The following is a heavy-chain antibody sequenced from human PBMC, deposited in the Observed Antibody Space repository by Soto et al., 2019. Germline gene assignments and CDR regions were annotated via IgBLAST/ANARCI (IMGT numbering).Heavy chain of an antibody. J-gene: IGHJ4*02. V-gene: IGHV1-69*13. CDR1: GGTFSSYA. Sequence: ASVKVSCKASGGTFSSYAISWVRQAPGQGLEWMGGIIPIFGTANYAQKFQGRVTITADESTSTAYMELSSLRSDDTAVYYCASNDFWSGYPVKYYFDYWGQGTLVTVSS. D-gene: IGHD3-3*01. CDR3: ASNDFWSGYPVKYYFDY. CDR2: IIPIFGTA.